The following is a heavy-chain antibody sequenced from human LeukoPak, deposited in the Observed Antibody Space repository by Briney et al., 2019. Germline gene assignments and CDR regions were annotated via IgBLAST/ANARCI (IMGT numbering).Heavy chain of an antibody. Sequence: GGSLRLSCAASGLILRNYGMHWFRQAPGKGLEWVAFIKFDGSETKYADSVKGRFTISRDNSKNTLYLQMNSLRAEDTAVYYCAKPTRPMVRGPFDYWGQGTLVTVSS. J-gene: IGHJ4*02. V-gene: IGHV3-30*02. D-gene: IGHD3-10*01. CDR2: IKFDGSET. CDR1: GLILRNYG. CDR3: AKPTRPMVRGPFDY.